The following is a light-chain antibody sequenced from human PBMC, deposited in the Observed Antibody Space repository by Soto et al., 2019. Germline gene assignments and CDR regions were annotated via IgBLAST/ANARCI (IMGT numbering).Light chain of an antibody. CDR1: QSVSSY. V-gene: IGKV3-11*01. Sequence: EIGLTQSPATLALSPGERSTLSCRASQSVSSYLAWYQQKPGQAPRLLIYDASNRATGIPARFSGSGSGTDFTLTISSLAPEDFAVYYCQQRSDWPTFGQGTRLE. CDR2: DAS. J-gene: IGKJ5*01. CDR3: QQRSDWPT.